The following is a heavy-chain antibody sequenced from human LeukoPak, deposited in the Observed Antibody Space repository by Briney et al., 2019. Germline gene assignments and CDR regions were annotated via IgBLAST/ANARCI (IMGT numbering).Heavy chain of an antibody. J-gene: IGHJ5*02. Sequence: EASVKVSCKASDYTFTSYGISWVRQAPGQGLEWMGWISAYNGNTNYAQKLQGRVTMTTDTSTSTAYMELRSLRSDDTAMYYCARDIKRSRARWENLGFDPWGQGTLVTVSS. CDR2: ISAYNGNT. CDR1: DYTFTSYG. V-gene: IGHV1-18*01. CDR3: ARDIKRSRARWENLGFDP. D-gene: IGHD1-14*01.